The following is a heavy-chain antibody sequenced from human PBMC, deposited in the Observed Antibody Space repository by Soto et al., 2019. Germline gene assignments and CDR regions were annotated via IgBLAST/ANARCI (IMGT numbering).Heavy chain of an antibody. J-gene: IGHJ4*02. V-gene: IGHV3-15*01. CDR1: GXTFSNAW. Sequence: GSLRLSCAASGXTFSNAWMSWVRQAPGKGLEWVGRIKSKTDGGKTDYSAHVKGRFNISRDDSKNTLYLQMNSLKTEETAVYYCTTDPAPYSSGWSNRDYWGQGTLGTVSS. D-gene: IGHD6-19*01. CDR2: IKSKTDGGKT. CDR3: TTDPAPYSSGWSNRDY.